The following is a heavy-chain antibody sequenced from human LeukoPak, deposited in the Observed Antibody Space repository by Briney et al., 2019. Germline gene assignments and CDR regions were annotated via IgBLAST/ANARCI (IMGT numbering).Heavy chain of an antibody. J-gene: IGHJ5*02. V-gene: IGHV4-4*09. CDR1: GGSISSYY. D-gene: IGHD3-3*01. CDR2: IYTSGST. Sequence: SETLSFTCTVSGGSISSYYWSWIRQPPGKGLEWIGYIYTSGSTNYNPSLKSRVTISVDTSKNQFSLKLSSVTAADTAVYYCARSLSAYYDFWSGYYSPNWFDTWGQGTLVTVSS. CDR3: ARSLSAYYDFWSGYYSPNWFDT.